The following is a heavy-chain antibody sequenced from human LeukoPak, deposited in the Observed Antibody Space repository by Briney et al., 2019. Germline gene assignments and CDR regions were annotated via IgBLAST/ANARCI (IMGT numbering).Heavy chain of an antibody. V-gene: IGHV3-21*01. D-gene: IGHD5-18*01. CDR3: ARGPETNTYGIFH. CDR2: ISSSSSYI. J-gene: IGHJ4*02. CDR1: GFTFSSYS. Sequence: GGSLRLSCAASGFTFSSYSMNWVRQAPGKGLEWVSSISSSSSYIYYADSVKGRFTISRDNAKNTLYLQMNSLRAEDTAVYYCARGPETNTYGIFHWGQGTLVTVSS.